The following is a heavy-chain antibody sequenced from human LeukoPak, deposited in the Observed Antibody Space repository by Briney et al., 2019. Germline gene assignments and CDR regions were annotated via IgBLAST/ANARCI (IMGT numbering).Heavy chain of an antibody. CDR1: GGSISSSSYY. V-gene: IGHV4-39*01. Sequence: SETLSLTCTVSGGSISSSSYYWGWIRQPPGKGLEWIGSIYYSGSTYYNPSLKSRVTISVDTSKNQFSLKLSSVTAADTAVYYCARAGGGYSYGLGLRWFDPWGQGTLVTVSS. J-gene: IGHJ5*02. CDR3: ARAGGGYSYGLGLRWFDP. D-gene: IGHD5-18*01. CDR2: IYYSGST.